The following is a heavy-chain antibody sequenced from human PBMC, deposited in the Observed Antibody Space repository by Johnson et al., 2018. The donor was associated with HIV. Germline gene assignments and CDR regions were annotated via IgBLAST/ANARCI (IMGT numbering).Heavy chain of an antibody. Sequence: VQLVESGGGLVQPGRSLRLSCAASGFTFDDYAMHWVRQAPGKGLEWVSGLSWNSGIIGYADSVKGRFTISRDNAKKSLYLQMNSLSAEDTALYYCEKVRLAVASPGEAFEIWCQGTMVTVSS. V-gene: IGHV3-9*01. CDR1: GFTFDDYA. J-gene: IGHJ3*02. CDR3: EKVRLAVASPGEAFEI. CDR2: LSWNSGII. D-gene: IGHD6-19*01.